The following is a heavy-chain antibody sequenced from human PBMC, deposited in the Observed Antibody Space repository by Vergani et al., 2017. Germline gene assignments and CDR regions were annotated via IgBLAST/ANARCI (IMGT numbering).Heavy chain of an antibody. Sequence: EVQLVESGGGLVKPGGSLRLSCAASGFTFSSYSMNWVRQAPGKGLEWVSSISSSSSYIYYADSVKGRFTISRDNAKNSLYLQMNSLRAEDTAVYYCARDSTEQYDFWSGYFYYYYGMDVWGQGTTVTVSS. CDR2: ISSSSSYI. CDR3: ARDSTEQYDFWSGYFYYYYGMDV. J-gene: IGHJ6*02. CDR1: GFTFSSYS. V-gene: IGHV3-21*01. D-gene: IGHD3-3*01.